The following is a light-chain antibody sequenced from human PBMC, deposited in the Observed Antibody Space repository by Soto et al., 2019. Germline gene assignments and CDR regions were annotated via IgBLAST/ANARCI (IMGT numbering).Light chain of an antibody. CDR1: RSVSSN. J-gene: IGKJ4*01. CDR2: GAS. Sequence: EIVMTQSPATLSVSPGERAPLSCRASRSVSSNLAWYQQKPGQAPRLLIYGASTRATGIPARFSGSGSGTEFTLTISSLQSEDFAVYYCQQYNNWPPLTFGGGTKVEIK. CDR3: QQYNNWPPLT. V-gene: IGKV3-15*01.